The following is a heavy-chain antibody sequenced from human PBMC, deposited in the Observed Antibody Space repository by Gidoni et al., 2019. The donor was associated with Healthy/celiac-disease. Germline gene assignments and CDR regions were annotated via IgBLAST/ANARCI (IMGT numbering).Heavy chain of an antibody. CDR1: GGSLSSSSYY. CDR3: ARGITIFGVVSLPYNWFDP. V-gene: IGHV4-39*01. J-gene: IGHJ5*02. CDR2: IYYRGST. D-gene: IGHD3-3*01. Sequence: QLQLQESGPGLVKPSETLSLTCTVSGGSLSSSSYYWGWIRPPPGKGLEWIGSIYYRGSTYFNPSLKSRVTISVDTSKNQFSLKLSSVTAADTAVYYCARGITIFGVVSLPYNWFDPWGQGTLVTVSS.